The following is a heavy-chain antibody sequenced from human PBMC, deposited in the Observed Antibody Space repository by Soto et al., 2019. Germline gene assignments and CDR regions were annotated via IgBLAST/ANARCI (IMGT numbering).Heavy chain of an antibody. Sequence: ASVKVSCKASGYTFTSYAMHWVRQAPGQRLEWMGWINAGNSDTTYSQKFQGRVTMTRNTSISTAYMELSSLRSEDTAVYYCARGGGGIRKRLNWFDPWGQGTLVTVSS. D-gene: IGHD2-15*01. V-gene: IGHV1-3*01. J-gene: IGHJ5*02. CDR1: GYTFTSYA. CDR3: ARGGGGIRKRLNWFDP. CDR2: INAGNSDT.